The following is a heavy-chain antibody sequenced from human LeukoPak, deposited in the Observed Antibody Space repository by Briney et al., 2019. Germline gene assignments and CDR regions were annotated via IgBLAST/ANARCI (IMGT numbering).Heavy chain of an antibody. CDR2: ISSSSSYI. J-gene: IGHJ5*02. CDR3: ARLRLTYYDFWSGLDP. D-gene: IGHD3-3*01. Sequence: GGSLRLSCAASGFTFSSYSMNWVRQAPGKGLEWVSSISSSSSYIYYADSVKGRFTISRDNAKNSLYLQMNSLRAEDTAVYYCARLRLTYYDFWSGLDPWGQGTLVTVSS. V-gene: IGHV3-21*01. CDR1: GFTFSSYS.